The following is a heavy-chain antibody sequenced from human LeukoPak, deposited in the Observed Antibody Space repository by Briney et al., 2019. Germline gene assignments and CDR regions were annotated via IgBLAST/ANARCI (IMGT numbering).Heavy chain of an antibody. CDR2: IYTSGST. J-gene: IGHJ4*02. CDR3: ARWGIAAHFDY. D-gene: IGHD6-13*01. CDR1: GGSISSGSYY. V-gene: IGHV4-61*02. Sequence: PSQTLSLTCTVSGGSISSGSYYWSWIRQPARKGLEWIGRIYTSGSTNYNPSLKSRVTISVDTSKNQFSLKLSSVTAADTAVYYCARWGIAAHFDYWGQGTLVTVSS.